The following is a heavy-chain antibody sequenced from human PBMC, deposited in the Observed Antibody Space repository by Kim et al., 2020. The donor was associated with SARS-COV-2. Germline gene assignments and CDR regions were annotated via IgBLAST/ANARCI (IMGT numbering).Heavy chain of an antibody. CDR3: ARAPLWYYGSGSYLRYFDY. J-gene: IGHJ4*02. D-gene: IGHD3-10*01. V-gene: IGHV4-59*01. CDR2: IYYSGST. CDR1: GGSISSYY. Sequence: SETLSLTCTVSGGSISSYYWSWIRQPPGKGLEWIGYIYYSGSTNYNPSLKSRVTISVDTSKNQFSLKLSSVTAADTAVYYCARAPLWYYGSGSYLRYFDYWGQGTLVTVSS.